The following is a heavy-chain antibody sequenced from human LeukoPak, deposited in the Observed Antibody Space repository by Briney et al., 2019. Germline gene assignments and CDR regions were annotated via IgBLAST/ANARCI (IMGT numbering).Heavy chain of an antibody. CDR1: GGSISSYY. D-gene: IGHD3-22*01. Sequence: PSETLSLTCTVSGGSISSYYWSWIRQPPGKGLEWLGFVYYSGSTIYNPSLKSRVTISVDTSKNQFSLKLSSVTAADTAVYYCARQGDPSYFDSSGYSFGHFDFWGPGTLVTVSS. CDR3: ARQGDPSYFDSSGYSFGHFDF. V-gene: IGHV4-59*08. CDR2: VYYSGST. J-gene: IGHJ4*02.